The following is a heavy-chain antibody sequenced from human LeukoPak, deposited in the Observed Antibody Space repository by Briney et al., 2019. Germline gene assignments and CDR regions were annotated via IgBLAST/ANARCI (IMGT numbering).Heavy chain of an antibody. CDR3: ARDLSGPENYYGMDV. D-gene: IGHD3-10*01. V-gene: IGHV3-33*01. CDR1: GFTFSSYG. Sequence: PGGSLRLSCEASGFTFSSYGMQGVRQAPGKGLEWVAVIWFNGINKYYANSVKGRFTVSRDNSKSTLYLQMNSLRAEDTALYYCARDLSGPENYYGMDVWGQGTTVTVSS. J-gene: IGHJ6*02. CDR2: IWFNGINK.